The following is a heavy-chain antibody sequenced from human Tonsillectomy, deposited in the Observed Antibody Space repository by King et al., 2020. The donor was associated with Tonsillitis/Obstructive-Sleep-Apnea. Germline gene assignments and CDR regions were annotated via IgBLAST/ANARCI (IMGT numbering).Heavy chain of an antibody. D-gene: IGHD3-3*01. CDR1: GGSISSYY. CDR2: IYYSGST. J-gene: IGHJ3*02. V-gene: IGHV4-59*08. CDR3: ARHIQYYDFWSGYGSDAFDI. Sequence: VQLQESGPGLVKPSETLSLTCTVSGGSISSYYWSWIRQPPGKGLGWIGYIYYSGSTNYNPSLKSRVTISVDTSKNQFSLKLSSVTAADTAVYYCARHIQYYDFWSGYGSDAFDIWGQGTMVTVSS.